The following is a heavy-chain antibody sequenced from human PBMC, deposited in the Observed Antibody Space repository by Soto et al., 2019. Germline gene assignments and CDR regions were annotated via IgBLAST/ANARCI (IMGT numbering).Heavy chain of an antibody. J-gene: IGHJ4*02. CDR1: GFIFSSFG. CDR2: ISGSGGTT. CDR3: TSDYGLDF. V-gene: IGHV3-23*01. D-gene: IGHD4-17*01. Sequence: EVQLLESGGGLVQPGGSLRLSCVASGFIFSSFGMCWVRQAPGKGLEWVSGISGSGGTTYYVNSVKGRFTISRDNSKNTVFLQMNTLRADDTAVYYCTSDYGLDFWGQGALVTVSS.